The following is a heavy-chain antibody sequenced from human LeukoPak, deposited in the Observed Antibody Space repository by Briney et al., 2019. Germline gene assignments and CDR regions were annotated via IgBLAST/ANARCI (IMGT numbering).Heavy chain of an antibody. J-gene: IGHJ6*03. D-gene: IGHD5-24*01. CDR1: GGFISSYY. CDR3: ARESVEMATIDYYYYMDV. Sequence: SETLSLTCSVSGGFISSYYWSWIRQPPGKGLEWIGYIYYSGSTNYNPSLKSRVTISVDTSKNQFSLKLSSVTAADTAVYYCARESVEMATIDYYYYMDVWGKGTTVTVSS. V-gene: IGHV4-59*01. CDR2: IYYSGST.